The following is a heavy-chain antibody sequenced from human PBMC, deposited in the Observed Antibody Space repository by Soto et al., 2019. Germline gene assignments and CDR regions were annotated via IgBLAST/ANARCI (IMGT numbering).Heavy chain of an antibody. D-gene: IGHD3-16*01. J-gene: IGHJ6*02. Sequence: SVKVSCKASGGTFSSHPISWVLQAPGQGLEWMGGIIPFFKATNYAQKFQGRVTITADDSTSTAYMDLYSLRSEDTAVYYCARDVPLNYYDGTYSYYAMDVWGQGTTVTVSS. CDR3: ARDVPLNYYDGTYSYYAMDV. CDR2: IIPFFKAT. V-gene: IGHV1-69*13. CDR1: GGTFSSHP.